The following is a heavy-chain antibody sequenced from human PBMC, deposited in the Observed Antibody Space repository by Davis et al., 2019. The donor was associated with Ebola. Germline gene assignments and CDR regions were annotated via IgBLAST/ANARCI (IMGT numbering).Heavy chain of an antibody. Sequence: GGSLRLSCAASGFTFSSYSMNWVRQAPGKGLEWVSSISSRSYYIYYADSLKGRFTISRDNAKNSLFLQMNSLRAEDTAVYYCARGGYYDSSGYSHTAFDIWGQGTMVSVSS. CDR3: ARGGYYDSSGYSHTAFDI. J-gene: IGHJ3*02. CDR1: GFTFSSYS. D-gene: IGHD3-22*01. V-gene: IGHV3-21*01. CDR2: ISSRSYYI.